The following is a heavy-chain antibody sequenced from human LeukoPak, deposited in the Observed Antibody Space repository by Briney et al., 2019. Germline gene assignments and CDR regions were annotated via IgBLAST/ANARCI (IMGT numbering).Heavy chain of an antibody. CDR3: ARDARGYSGYLDY. CDR2: ISSSGGT. CDR1: GFIFSSYA. J-gene: IGHJ4*02. D-gene: IGHD5-12*01. Sequence: GGSLRLSCAASGFIFSSYAMAWVRQAPGKGLEWVSVISSSGGTNYADSVKGRFTISRDNSKNTLYLQMNSLRAEDTAVYYCARDARGYSGYLDYWGQGTLVTVSS. V-gene: IGHV3-23*01.